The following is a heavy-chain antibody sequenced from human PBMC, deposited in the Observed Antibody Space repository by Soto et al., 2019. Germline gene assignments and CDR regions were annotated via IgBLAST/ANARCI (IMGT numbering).Heavy chain of an antibody. D-gene: IGHD5-12*01. J-gene: IGHJ4*02. Sequence: SRVTISQDTSENQFSLKLSSVTAADTAVYYCARHYGDGYDYVDYWGQGTLVTVSS. CDR3: ARHYGDGYDYVDY. V-gene: IGHV4-59*08.